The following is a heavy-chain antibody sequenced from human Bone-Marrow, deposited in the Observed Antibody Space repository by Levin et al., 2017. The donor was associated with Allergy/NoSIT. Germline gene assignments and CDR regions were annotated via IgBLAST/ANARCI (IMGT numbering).Heavy chain of an antibody. CDR2: MNPNSGNA. CDR1: GYTFTKND. D-gene: IGHD3-10*01. CDR3: ARGGRGRSDFYC. Sequence: GESLKISCKASGYTFTKNDIHWVRQATGQGLEWMGWMNPNSGNAAYAQKFQGRVTMTRNTSITTAYMELSGLRSEDTAVYYCARGGRGRSDFYCWGQGSLVTVSS. J-gene: IGHJ1*01. V-gene: IGHV1-8*01.